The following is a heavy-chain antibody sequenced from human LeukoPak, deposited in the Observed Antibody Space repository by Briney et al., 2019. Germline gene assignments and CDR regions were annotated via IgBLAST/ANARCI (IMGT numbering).Heavy chain of an antibody. D-gene: IGHD3-22*01. CDR1: GGPISSYN. Sequence: LETLFLTCTVSGGPISSYNWSWYRQPPGKGPAWIGLINYSGSTNYNPSLKSRVTISVDTSKNQFSLKLSSVTAADTAVYYCARQPYYYDSSGYYVYYFDYWGQGTLVTVSS. CDR2: INYSGST. J-gene: IGHJ4*02. CDR3: ARQPYYYDSSGYYVYYFDY. V-gene: IGHV4-59*08.